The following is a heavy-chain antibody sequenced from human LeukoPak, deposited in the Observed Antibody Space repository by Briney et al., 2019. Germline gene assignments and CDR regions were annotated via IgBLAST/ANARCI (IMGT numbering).Heavy chain of an antibody. V-gene: IGHV3-74*01. CDR1: GFTFSSYW. Sequence: GGSLRLSCAASGFTFSSYWVHWVRQARGKGRGWVSRINRDGSSTSSADSVKGRFTISRDNAKNTLYRQMSSLRVEHTAVYYCAKSGARRRPYYFDYWGQGTLVTVSS. CDR2: INRDGSST. J-gene: IGHJ4*02. D-gene: IGHD3-10*01. CDR3: AKSGARRRPYYFDY.